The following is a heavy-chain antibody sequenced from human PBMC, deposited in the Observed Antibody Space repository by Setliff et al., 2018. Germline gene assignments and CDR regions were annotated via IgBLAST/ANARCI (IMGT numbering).Heavy chain of an antibody. CDR1: GYSFTSYW. Sequence: PGESLKISCKGSGYSFTSYWISWVRQMPGKGLEWMGRIDPSDSYTNYSPSFQGHVTISADKSISTAYLQWSSLKASDTAMYYCARLPVVAAFYPWFDPWGQGTLVTVSS. J-gene: IGHJ5*02. CDR2: IDPSDSYT. D-gene: IGHD2-15*01. V-gene: IGHV5-10-1*01. CDR3: ARLPVVAAFYPWFDP.